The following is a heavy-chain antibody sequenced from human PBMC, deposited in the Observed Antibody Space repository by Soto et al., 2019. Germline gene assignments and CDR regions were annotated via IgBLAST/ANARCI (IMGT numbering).Heavy chain of an antibody. CDR1: GGSISSGDYY. CDR3: ARELEGGLWFGELLSRTNWFDP. Sequence: QVQLQESGPGLVKPSQTLSLTCTVSGGSISSGDYYWSWIRQPPGKGLEWIGYIYYSGSTYYNPSLKSRVTISVDTSKNPFSLKLRSVTAADTAVYYCARELEGGLWFGELLSRTNWFDPWGQGTLVTVSS. D-gene: IGHD3-10*01. J-gene: IGHJ5*02. CDR2: IYYSGST. V-gene: IGHV4-30-4*01.